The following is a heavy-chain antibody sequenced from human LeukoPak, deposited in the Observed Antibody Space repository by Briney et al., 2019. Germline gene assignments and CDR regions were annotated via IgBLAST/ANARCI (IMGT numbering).Heavy chain of an antibody. J-gene: IGHJ6*03. CDR2: LYPGVST. CDR3: ARLKFYDSTGYSPGHYMDV. CDR1: GGPIYSYY. D-gene: IGHD3-22*01. Sequence: SETLSLTCTVSGGPIYSYYWSWIRQTAGKGLGWIGRLYPGVSTNYNPSLKSRVTMSVDTSKNQFALKLSAVTAADTAVYYCARLKFYDSTGYSPGHYMDVWGKGTTVTVSS. V-gene: IGHV4-4*07.